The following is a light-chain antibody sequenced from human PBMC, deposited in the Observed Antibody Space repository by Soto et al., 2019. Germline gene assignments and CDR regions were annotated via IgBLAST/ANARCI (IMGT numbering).Light chain of an antibody. CDR3: LQDFDYPWT. CDR2: HTS. Sequence: IVMTQSADAVSVSPGERATLSCRASQTIYNNVAWYQKRPGQAPRLLIYHTSSRATGIPARFGGSGSGTEFTLTISSLQSEDFATYFCLQDFDYPWTFGQGTKVDIK. V-gene: IGKV3-15*01. CDR1: QTIYNN. J-gene: IGKJ1*01.